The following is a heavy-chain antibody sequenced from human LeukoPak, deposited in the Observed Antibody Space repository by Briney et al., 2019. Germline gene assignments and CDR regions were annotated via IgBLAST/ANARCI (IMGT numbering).Heavy chain of an antibody. V-gene: IGHV1-18*01. Sequence: GASVKVSCEASGYTFTSYGISWVRQAPGQGLEWMGWISAYNGNTNYAQKLQGRVTMTTDTSTSTAYMELRSLRSDDTAVYYCARGGSSGYYPYYGMDVWGQGTTVTVSS. CDR1: GYTFTSYG. CDR2: ISAYNGNT. D-gene: IGHD3-22*01. J-gene: IGHJ6*02. CDR3: ARGGSSGYYPYYGMDV.